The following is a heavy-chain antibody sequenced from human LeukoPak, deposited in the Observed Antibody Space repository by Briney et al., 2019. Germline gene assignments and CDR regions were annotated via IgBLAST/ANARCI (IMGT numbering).Heavy chain of an antibody. V-gene: IGHV4-4*07. CDR3: ARAYYYDSSGYQYYFDY. D-gene: IGHD3-22*01. CDR1: GGSRSSYY. CDR2: IYTSGST. Sequence: SETLSLTCTVSGGSRSSYYWSWIRQPAGKGLEWIGRIYTSGSTNYNPSLKSRVTISVDTSKNQFSLKLSSVTAADTAVYYCARAYYYDSSGYQYYFDYWGQGTLVTVSS. J-gene: IGHJ4*02.